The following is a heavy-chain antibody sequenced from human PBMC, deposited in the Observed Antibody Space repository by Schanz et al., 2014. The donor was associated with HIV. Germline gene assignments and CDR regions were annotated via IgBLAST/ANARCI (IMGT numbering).Heavy chain of an antibody. D-gene: IGHD6-19*01. Sequence: EVQVVESGGGLVQPGGSLRLSCTTSGFIFSDHFMGWVRQAPGKGLEWVSSISGSGVSTFYAGSVKGRFAISRDKSKNTLYLQMNSLRVEDTAVYYCAKMARSVAANTNFDYWGQGTLVTVSS. CDR3: AKMARSVAANTNFDY. CDR2: ISGSGVST. V-gene: IGHV3-23*04. J-gene: IGHJ4*02. CDR1: GFIFSDHF.